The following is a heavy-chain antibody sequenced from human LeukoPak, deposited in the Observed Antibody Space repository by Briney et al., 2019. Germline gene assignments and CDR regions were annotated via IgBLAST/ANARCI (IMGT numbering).Heavy chain of an antibody. V-gene: IGHV3-23*01. CDR2: ISGSGGST. CDR3: ATSQGSWPDYFDY. D-gene: IGHD6-13*01. J-gene: IGHJ4*02. CDR1: GFTFSSYG. Sequence: GGSLRLSCAASGFTFSSYGMSWVRQAPGKGLEWVSAISGSGGSTYYADSVKGRFTISRDNSKNTLYLQMNSLRAEDTAVYYCATSQGSWPDYFDYWGQGTLVTVSS.